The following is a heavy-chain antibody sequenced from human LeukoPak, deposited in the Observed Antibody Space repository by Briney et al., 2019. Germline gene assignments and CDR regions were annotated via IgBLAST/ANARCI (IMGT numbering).Heavy chain of an antibody. CDR3: AKDLMRDRWFGES. Sequence: GGSLRLSCAASGFTFSSYGMYWVRQAPGKGLEWVAFTRYDGSNKYYADSVKGRFTISRDNSKNTLYLKMNSLRTEDTAVYYCAKDLMRDRWFGESWGQGTLVTVSS. V-gene: IGHV3-30*02. CDR1: GFTFSSYG. D-gene: IGHD3-10*01. J-gene: IGHJ5*02. CDR2: TRYDGSNK.